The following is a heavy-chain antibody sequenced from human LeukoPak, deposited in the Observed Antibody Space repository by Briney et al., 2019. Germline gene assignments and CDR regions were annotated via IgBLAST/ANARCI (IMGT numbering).Heavy chain of an antibody. D-gene: IGHD2-8*02. CDR1: GFTFDDYA. Sequence: GGSLRLSCAASGFTFDDYAMHWVRQAPGKGLEWVSGISWNSGSIGYADSVKGRFTISRDNAKNSLYLQMNSLRAEDTALYCCAKDRPWWEHGGTAFDYWGQGTLVTVSS. CDR3: AKDRPWWEHGGTAFDY. V-gene: IGHV3-9*01. CDR2: ISWNSGSI. J-gene: IGHJ4*02.